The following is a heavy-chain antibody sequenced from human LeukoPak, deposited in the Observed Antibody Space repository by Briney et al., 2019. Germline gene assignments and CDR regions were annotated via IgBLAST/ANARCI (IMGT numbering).Heavy chain of an antibody. D-gene: IGHD3/OR15-3a*01. Sequence: SETLSLTCTVSGGSISSYYWSWIRQPPGKGLEWIGYIYYSGSTNYNPSLKSRVTISVDTSKNQFSLKLSSVTAADTAVYYCARDLAWTGFGPWGQGTLVTVSS. V-gene: IGHV4-59*01. J-gene: IGHJ5*02. CDR1: GGSISSYY. CDR3: ARDLAWTGFGP. CDR2: IYYSGST.